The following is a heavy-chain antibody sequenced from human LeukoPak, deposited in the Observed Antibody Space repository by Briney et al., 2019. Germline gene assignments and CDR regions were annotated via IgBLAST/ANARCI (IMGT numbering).Heavy chain of an antibody. D-gene: IGHD4-17*01. CDR3: ARRLRQNLFDP. CDR1: GVSISSDY. J-gene: IGHJ5*02. V-gene: IGHV4-59*08. CDR2: IYYSGSS. Sequence: SERLSLTCTVAGVSISSDYWSWIRLPPGKGLEWIGYIYYSGSSNYNPSLKSRVTMSFDASKNQFSLKLTSVTAADTAVYYCARRLRQNLFDPWGQGTLVTVSS.